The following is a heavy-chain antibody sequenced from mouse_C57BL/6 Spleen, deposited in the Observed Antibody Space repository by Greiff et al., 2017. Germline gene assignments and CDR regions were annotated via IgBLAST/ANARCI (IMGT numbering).Heavy chain of an antibody. D-gene: IGHD1-1*01. CDR1: GYTFTDYY. Sequence: EVQLQQSGPELVKPGASVKISCKASGYTFTDYYMNWVKQSHGKSLEWIGDINPNNGGTSYNQKFKGKATLTVDKSSSTAYMELRSLTSEDSAVYYCASPPYYGIDYWGQGTTLTVSS. J-gene: IGHJ2*01. CDR3: ASPPYYGIDY. CDR2: INPNNGGT. V-gene: IGHV1-26*01.